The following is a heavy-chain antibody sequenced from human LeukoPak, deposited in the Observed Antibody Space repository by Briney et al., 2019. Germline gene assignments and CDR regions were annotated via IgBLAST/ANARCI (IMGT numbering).Heavy chain of an antibody. D-gene: IGHD3-10*01. V-gene: IGHV3-48*01. CDR3: AGVRGEYYMDV. CDR2: ITYITSSSSST. Sequence: GGSLRLSCAVSGFTFSSYNMNWVRQAPGKGLEWVSYITYITSSSSSTYYADSVKGRFTISRDNAKNSLYLQMNSLRAEDTAVYFCAGVRGEYYMDVWGKGTTVTVSS. J-gene: IGHJ6*03. CDR1: GFTFSSYN.